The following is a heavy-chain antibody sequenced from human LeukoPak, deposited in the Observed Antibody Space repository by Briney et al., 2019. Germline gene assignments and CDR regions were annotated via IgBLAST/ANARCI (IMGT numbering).Heavy chain of an antibody. V-gene: IGHV3-23*01. D-gene: IGHD3-22*01. Sequence: GGSLRLSCAASGFTFSSYGMIWVRQAPGQGLEWVSFMSGCCGNTFYGDSVKGQFSISSDNSTKKVYLKMNRLRAEDTSVIYSVKDRRISGYHDAFDMWGPGTMVTVSS. CDR1: GFTFSSYG. CDR2: MSGCCGNT. CDR3: VKDRRISGYHDAFDM. J-gene: IGHJ3*02.